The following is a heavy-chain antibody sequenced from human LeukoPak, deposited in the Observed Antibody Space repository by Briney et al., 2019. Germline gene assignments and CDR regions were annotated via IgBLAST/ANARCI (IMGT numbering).Heavy chain of an antibody. CDR2: VYYTGAS. Sequence: SETLSLTCTVSGGSISSSSYYWGWIRQPPGKGLEWIGSVYYTGASYYNPSLKSRVTISIDTSKNHFSLNLTSVTAADTAVYYCARDPAGRKGVYYFDYWGQGTLVTVSS. CDR1: GGSISSSSYY. CDR3: ARDPAGRKGVYYFDY. J-gene: IGHJ4*02. D-gene: IGHD6-13*01. V-gene: IGHV4-39*07.